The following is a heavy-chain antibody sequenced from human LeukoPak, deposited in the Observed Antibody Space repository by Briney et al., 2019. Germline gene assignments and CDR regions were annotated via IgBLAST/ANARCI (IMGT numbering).Heavy chain of an antibody. D-gene: IGHD3-10*01. CDR1: GGSFSGYY. J-gene: IGHJ4*02. V-gene: IGHV4-34*01. CDR3: ARDTMVRGVISS. CDR2: INHSGST. Sequence: PSETLSLTCAVYGGSFSGYYWSWIRQPPGKGLEWIGEINHSGSTNYNPSLKSRVTISVDTSKNQFSLKLSSVTAADTAVYYCARDTMVRGVISSWGQGTLVTVSS.